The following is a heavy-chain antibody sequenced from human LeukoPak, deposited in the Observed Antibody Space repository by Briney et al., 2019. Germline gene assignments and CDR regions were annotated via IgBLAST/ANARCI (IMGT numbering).Heavy chain of an antibody. CDR3: ARPTYIVVVPAAMDAFDI. CDR2: IIPILGIA. D-gene: IGHD2-2*01. J-gene: IGHJ3*02. Sequence: SVKVSCKASGGTFSSYAISWVRQAPGQGLEWMGRIIPILGIANYAQKFQGRVTITADKSTSTAYMELSSLRSEDTAVYYCARPTYIVVVPAAMDAFDIWGQGTTVTVSS. V-gene: IGHV1-69*04. CDR1: GGTFSSYA.